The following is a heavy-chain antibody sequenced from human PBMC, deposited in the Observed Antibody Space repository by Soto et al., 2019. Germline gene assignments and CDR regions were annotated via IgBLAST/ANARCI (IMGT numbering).Heavy chain of an antibody. D-gene: IGHD4-17*01. Sequence: SETLSLTCTVSGGSPTSNSYYWGWIRQPPGKGLEWIGSFYYSQSTYFNPSLKSRVTISVETSKNQYSLKLSAVTAADTAVYYCARRSTVTYDYWGQGILVTVSS. CDR2: FYYSQST. V-gene: IGHV4-39*01. CDR1: GGSPTSNSYY. J-gene: IGHJ4*02. CDR3: ARRSTVTYDY.